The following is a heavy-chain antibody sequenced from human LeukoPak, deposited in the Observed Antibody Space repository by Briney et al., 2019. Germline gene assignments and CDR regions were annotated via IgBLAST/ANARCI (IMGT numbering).Heavy chain of an antibody. J-gene: IGHJ6*03. CDR2: INHSGST. D-gene: IGHD3-16*01. CDR1: GGYFSGYY. V-gene: IGHV4-34*01. CDR3: ARWGTDLWVPGLFYYYMDV. Sequence: PSETLSLTCAVYGGYFSGYYWSWIRQPPGKGLEWIGEINHSGSTNYNPSLKSRVTISVDTSKNQFSLKLRSVTAADTAVYYCARWGTDLWVPGLFYYYMDVWGEGTTVTVSS.